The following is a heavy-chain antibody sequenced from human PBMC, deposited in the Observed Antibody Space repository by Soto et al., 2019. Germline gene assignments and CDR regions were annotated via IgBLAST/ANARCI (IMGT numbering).Heavy chain of an antibody. CDR3: HGYGY. D-gene: IGHD5-12*01. CDR1: GFSVTANY. Sequence: DVQVVESGGGLIQPGGSLRLSCEVSGFSVTANYMSWVRQAPEKGLEWVSVIYSGGSTYYVDSVKGRFSISRDISKNTLYLQMNSRRAEDTAVYYCHGYGYWGQGTLVTVSS. CDR2: IYSGGST. J-gene: IGHJ4*02. V-gene: IGHV3-53*01.